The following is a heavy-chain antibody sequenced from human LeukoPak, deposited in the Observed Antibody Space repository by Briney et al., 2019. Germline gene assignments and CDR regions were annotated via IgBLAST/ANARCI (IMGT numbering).Heavy chain of an antibody. D-gene: IGHD1-26*01. CDR2: MNPNSGNT. V-gene: IGHV1-8*01. Sequence: ASVKVSCKASGYTFTTYDINWVRQATGQGLEWMGWMNPNSGNTGYAQKFQGRVTMTRNTSISTAYMELSSLRPEDTAVYYCARLRANTGYSAWFDPWGQGTLVTVSS. J-gene: IGHJ5*02. CDR3: ARLRANTGYSAWFDP. CDR1: GYTFTTYD.